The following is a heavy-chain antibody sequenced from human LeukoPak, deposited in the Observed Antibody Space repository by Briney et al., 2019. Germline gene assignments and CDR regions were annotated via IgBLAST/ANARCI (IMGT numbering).Heavy chain of an antibody. CDR3: VKESAADATFQFDY. Sequence: TGGSLRLSRAASGFTLNIFGMHWVRPVPGNGMEWLAVLWADGNTEHYAHSQKGRFTISRDSSENALYLQMNSLRSEDTAVYYCVKESAADATFQFDYWGQGTLVTVSS. CDR2: LWADGNTE. J-gene: IGHJ4*02. V-gene: IGHV3-33*06. CDR1: GFTLNIFG. D-gene: IGHD6-13*01.